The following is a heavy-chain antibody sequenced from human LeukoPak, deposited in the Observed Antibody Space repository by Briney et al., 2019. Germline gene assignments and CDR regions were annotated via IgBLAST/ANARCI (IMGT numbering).Heavy chain of an antibody. Sequence: SETLSLTCTVSGGSISSYYWSWIRQPPGKGLEWIGYIYYSGSTNYNPSLKSRVTISVDTSKNQFSLKLSSVTAADTAVYYCARRSKGVVRGVIINWFDPWGQGTLVTVSS. V-gene: IGHV4-59*12. CDR2: IYYSGST. J-gene: IGHJ5*02. CDR1: GGSISSYY. CDR3: ARRSKGVVRGVIINWFDP. D-gene: IGHD3-10*01.